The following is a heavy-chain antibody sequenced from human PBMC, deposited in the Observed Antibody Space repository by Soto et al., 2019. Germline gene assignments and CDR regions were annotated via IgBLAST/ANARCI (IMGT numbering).Heavy chain of an antibody. CDR2: IRQDGSEK. J-gene: IGHJ4*02. CDR3: ARAPGVYGDPLNDY. CDR1: GFTFSSYW. D-gene: IGHD4-17*01. V-gene: IGHV3-7*05. Sequence: GGSLRLSCAASGFTFSSYWMSWVRQAPGKGLEWVANIRQDGSEKYYVDSVKGRFTISRDNAKNSLYLQMNSLRAEDTAVYYCARAPGVYGDPLNDYWGQGTLVTVSS.